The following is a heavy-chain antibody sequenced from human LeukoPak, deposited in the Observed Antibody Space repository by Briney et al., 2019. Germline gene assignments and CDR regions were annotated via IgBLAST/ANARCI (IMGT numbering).Heavy chain of an antibody. J-gene: IGHJ6*03. V-gene: IGHV3-48*03. D-gene: IGHD6-13*01. CDR2: ISSSGSTI. CDR3: ARVRSSWYPDLYYYMDV. Sequence: GGCLRLSCAASGVTFSSYEMNWVRQAPGKGLEWVSYISSSGSTIYYADSVKGRFTISRDNAKNSLYLQMNSLRAEDTAVYYCARVRSSWYPDLYYYMDVWGKGTTVTISS. CDR1: GVTFSSYE.